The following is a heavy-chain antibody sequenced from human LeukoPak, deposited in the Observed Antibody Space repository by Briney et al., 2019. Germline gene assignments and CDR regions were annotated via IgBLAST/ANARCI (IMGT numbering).Heavy chain of an antibody. D-gene: IGHD6-19*01. J-gene: IGHJ4*02. V-gene: IGHV3-23*01. CDR3: AKERSGGYYFDY. CDR2: VSNSGGST. CDR1: GFTFSSYA. Sequence: GGSLRLSCAASGFTFSSYAMSWVRQAPGKGLERVSTVSNSGGSTSYADSVKGRFTISRDNSKNTLYLQMNSLRVEDTAVYYCAKERSGGYYFDYWGQGTLVTVSS.